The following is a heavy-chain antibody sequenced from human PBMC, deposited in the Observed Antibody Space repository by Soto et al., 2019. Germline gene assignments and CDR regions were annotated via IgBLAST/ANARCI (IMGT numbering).Heavy chain of an antibody. CDR1: GFTFSSYG. CDR2: ISYDGSNK. D-gene: IGHD6-19*01. V-gene: IGHV3-30*18. J-gene: IGHJ4*02. CDR3: AKDSSSGWYPVCGSDIDY. Sequence: QVQLVESGGGVVQPGRSLRLSCAASGFTFSSYGMHWVRQAPGKGLEWVAVISYDGSNKYYADSVKGRFTISRDNSKNTLYLQMNSLRAEDTAVYYCAKDSSSGWYPVCGSDIDYWGQGTLVTVSS.